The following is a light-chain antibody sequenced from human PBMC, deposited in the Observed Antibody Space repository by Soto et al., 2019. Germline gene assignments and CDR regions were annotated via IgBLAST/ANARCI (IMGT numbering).Light chain of an antibody. CDR2: DAS. CDR1: QSISSN. CDR3: QQRSNWLT. J-gene: IGKJ5*01. Sequence: EIVMTQSPGTLSVSPGQRATLSCRASQSISSNLAWYQQKPGQAPRLLIYDASNRATGIPARFSGSGSGTDFTLTISSLEPEDFAVYYCQQRSNWLTFGQGTRLEIK. V-gene: IGKV3-11*01.